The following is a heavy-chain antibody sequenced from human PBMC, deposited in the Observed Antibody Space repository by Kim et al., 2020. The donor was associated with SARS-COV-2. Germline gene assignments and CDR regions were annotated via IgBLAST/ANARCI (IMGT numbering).Heavy chain of an antibody. Sequence: GGSLRLSCAASGFTFSSYWMRWVRQAPGKGLEWVANIKQDGSEKYYVDSVKGRFTISRDNAKNSLYLQMNSLRAEDTTVYYCASLYGSGSYYKAYYYYYGIEVWGQKTTVTVSS. CDR3: ASLYGSGSYYKAYYYYYGIEV. CDR1: GFTFSSYW. CDR2: IKQDGSEK. J-gene: IGHJ6*02. V-gene: IGHV3-7*03. D-gene: IGHD3-10*01.